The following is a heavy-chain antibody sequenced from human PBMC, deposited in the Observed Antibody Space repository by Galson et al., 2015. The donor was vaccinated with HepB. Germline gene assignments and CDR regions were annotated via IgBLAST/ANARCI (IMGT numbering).Heavy chain of an antibody. CDR3: ARFTDYYRDAFHI. J-gene: IGHJ3*02. CDR1: GFTFNSYS. Sequence: SLRLSCAASGFTFNSYSINWVRQAPGKGLEWVSFISGSSGTMYYADSVKGRFTISRDNARNSLYLQMNSLRDEDTAVYYCARFTDYYRDAFHIWGQGTMVTVSS. V-gene: IGHV3-48*02. CDR2: ISGSSGTM. D-gene: IGHD3-10*01.